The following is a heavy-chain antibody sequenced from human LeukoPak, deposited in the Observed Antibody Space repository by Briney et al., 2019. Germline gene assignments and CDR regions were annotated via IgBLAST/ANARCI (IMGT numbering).Heavy chain of an antibody. CDR2: IYYSGST. V-gene: IGHV4-39*01. J-gene: IGHJ5*02. D-gene: IGHD3-9*01. CDR3: ARRDFDWLLSAAWFDP. CDR1: GGSISSSTYY. Sequence: SETLSLTCTVSGGSISSSTYYWGWIRQPPGKGLEWIGSIYYSGSTYYNPSLKSRVTIFVDTSTNQFSLKLISVTAADTAVYYCARRDFDWLLSAAWFDPWGQGTLVTVSS.